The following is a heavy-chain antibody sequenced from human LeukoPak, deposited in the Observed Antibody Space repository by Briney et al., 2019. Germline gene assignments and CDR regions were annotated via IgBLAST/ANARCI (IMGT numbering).Heavy chain of an antibody. CDR3: AISHYYDSSGYSQYYFDY. CDR1: GYTFTSYD. CDR2: MNPNSGNT. J-gene: IGHJ4*02. Sequence: ASVKVSCKASGYTFTSYDINWVRQATGQGLEWMGWMNPNSGNTGYAQKFQGRVTMTRNTSISTAYMELSSLRSEDTAVYHCAISHYYDSSGYSQYYFDYWGQGTLVTVSS. D-gene: IGHD3-22*01. V-gene: IGHV1-8*01.